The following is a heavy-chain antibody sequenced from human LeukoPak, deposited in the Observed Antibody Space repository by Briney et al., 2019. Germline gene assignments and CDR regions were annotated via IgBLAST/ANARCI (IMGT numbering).Heavy chain of an antibody. Sequence: GASVKVSCKASGGTFSSYAISWVRQAPGQGLEWMGGIIPIFGTANYAQKFQGRVTITADGSTSTAYMELSSLRSEDTAVYYCARAEDYYDSSGYYLNWFDPWGQGTLVTVSS. CDR2: IIPIFGTA. D-gene: IGHD3-22*01. J-gene: IGHJ5*02. CDR1: GGTFSSYA. CDR3: ARAEDYYDSSGYYLNWFDP. V-gene: IGHV1-69*01.